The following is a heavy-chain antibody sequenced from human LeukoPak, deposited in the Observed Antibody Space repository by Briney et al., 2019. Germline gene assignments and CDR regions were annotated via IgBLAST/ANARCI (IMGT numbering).Heavy chain of an antibody. D-gene: IGHD3-10*01. Sequence: GGSLRLSCAASGFTFSSYAMSWVRQAPGKGLEWVSAISGSGGSTYYADSVKGRFTISRDNSKNTLYLQMNSLRAEDTAVYYCAKDTEADSITMIRGVLDYWGQGTLVTVSS. CDR3: AKDTEADSITMIRGVLDY. J-gene: IGHJ4*02. CDR2: ISGSGGST. CDR1: GFTFSSYA. V-gene: IGHV3-23*01.